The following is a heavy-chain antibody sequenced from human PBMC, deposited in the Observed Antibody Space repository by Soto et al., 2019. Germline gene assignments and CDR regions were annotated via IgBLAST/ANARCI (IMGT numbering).Heavy chain of an antibody. D-gene: IGHD3-10*01. CDR2: LRFDGTNE. J-gene: IGHJ4*02. CDR3: ARDLWPIENLFYY. V-gene: IGHV3-33*01. Sequence: PGGSLRLSCGASGFRFSSYGMHWVRQAPGKGLEWVAGLRFDGTNEKYEDSVRGRFTVSRDNSKNTLYLQMNSLRAEDTAVYYCARDLWPIENLFYYWGQGVLVTVSS. CDR1: GFRFSSYG.